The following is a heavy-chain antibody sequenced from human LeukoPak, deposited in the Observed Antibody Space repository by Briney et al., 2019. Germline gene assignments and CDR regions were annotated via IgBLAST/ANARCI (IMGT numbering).Heavy chain of an antibody. J-gene: IGHJ4*02. CDR1: GYSFANYY. CDR3: ARDSPNIPFDY. Sequence: ASVKVSCKASGYSFANYYIHWVRQAPGQGLEYMGWINPKTGGTFRSQKFQDRFTVAGDTSISTAYLELTWLTSDDTAVYYCARDSPNIPFDYWGQGTLVTVSS. V-gene: IGHV1-2*02. CDR2: INPKTGGT.